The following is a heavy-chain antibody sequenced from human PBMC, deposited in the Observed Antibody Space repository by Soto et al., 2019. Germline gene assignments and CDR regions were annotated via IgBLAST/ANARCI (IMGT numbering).Heavy chain of an antibody. CDR1: GFTFSSYA. CDR2: ISGTGGNT. V-gene: IGHV3-23*01. D-gene: IGHD2-15*01. Sequence: GSLRLSCAASGFTFSSYAMSWVRQAPGKGLEWVSTISGTGGNTYYGQSVKGRFTISRDNSKNTVYVQMNSLRAEDTAVYYCAKIFVAEAANPFFDYWGQGALVTVSS. J-gene: IGHJ4*02. CDR3: AKIFVAEAANPFFDY.